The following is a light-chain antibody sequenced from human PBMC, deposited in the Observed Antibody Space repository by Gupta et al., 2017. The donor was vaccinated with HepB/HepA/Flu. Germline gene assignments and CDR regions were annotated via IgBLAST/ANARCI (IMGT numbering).Light chain of an antibody. CDR1: QSVGRNY. CDR3: QQYAASPLT. Sequence: EIVLTQSPGTLSLSPGERATLSCRASQSVGRNYLAWYQQKPGQAPRLLISGASSRATGIPDRFSGSGSGTDFVLTISVLEPEDFAVFYCQQYAASPLTFGQGTRLEIK. J-gene: IGKJ5*01. CDR2: GAS. V-gene: IGKV3-20*01.